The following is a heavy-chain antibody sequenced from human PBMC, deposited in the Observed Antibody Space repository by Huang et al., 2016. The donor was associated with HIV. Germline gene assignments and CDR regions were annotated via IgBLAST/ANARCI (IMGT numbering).Heavy chain of an antibody. D-gene: IGHD5-12*01. J-gene: IGHJ4*02. CDR2: ISYDGIKK. Sequence: QVQLVESGGGVVQPGRSLRLSCAASGFTFRSYGMHWVRQAPGKGLEWVALISYDGIKKYYADSVKGRFTISRDNSKNTLYLQMNSLRPEDTAVYYCAKPANVDIVATTPLFDYWGQGTLVTVSS. CDR3: AKPANVDIVATTPLFDY. CDR1: GFTFRSYG. V-gene: IGHV3-30*18.